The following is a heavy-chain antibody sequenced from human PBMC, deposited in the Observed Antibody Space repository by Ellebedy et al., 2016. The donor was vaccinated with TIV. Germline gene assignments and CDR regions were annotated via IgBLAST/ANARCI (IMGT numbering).Heavy chain of an antibody. CDR2: VSAYSGNT. J-gene: IGHJ6*02. V-gene: IGHV1-18*01. Sequence: AASVQVSCKSSGYTFIDYGISWVRQAPGQGLDWMGWVSAYSGNTNYEDNLQGRVTMTTDTSTDTAYMELRSLRSDDTAVYYGARYSGSGTYYRNGMDVWGQGTTVTVSS. CDR3: ARYSGSGTYYRNGMDV. D-gene: IGHD3-10*01. CDR1: GYTFIDYG.